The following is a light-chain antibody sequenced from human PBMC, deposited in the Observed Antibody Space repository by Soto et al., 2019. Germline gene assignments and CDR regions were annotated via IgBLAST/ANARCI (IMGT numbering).Light chain of an antibody. CDR2: GVS. Sequence: EIVLTQSPGTLSLSPGERATLSCRASQSVSSNYLAWYQQKAGQAPRLLIYGVSSRATGIPDRFSGSGSGTDFTLTISRLEPEDFAVYYCQKYGDSPPWTFGQGTKVEIK. CDR3: QKYGDSPPWT. V-gene: IGKV3-20*01. J-gene: IGKJ1*01. CDR1: QSVSSNY.